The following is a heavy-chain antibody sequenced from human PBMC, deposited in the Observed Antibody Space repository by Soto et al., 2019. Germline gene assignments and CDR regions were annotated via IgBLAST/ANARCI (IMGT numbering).Heavy chain of an antibody. Sequence: LRLSCAASGFAFKYARMTWVRQAPGKGLEWVGHIRSNIDGATTAYAAPVKGRFTISRDESKNTVDLQMNSLITEDTAVYYCTTDWGSGTHYARAFDVWGQGTMVTVSS. CDR2: IRSNIDGATT. V-gene: IGHV3-15*01. CDR3: TTDWGSGTHYARAFDV. J-gene: IGHJ3*01. D-gene: IGHD3-16*01. CDR1: GFAFKYAR.